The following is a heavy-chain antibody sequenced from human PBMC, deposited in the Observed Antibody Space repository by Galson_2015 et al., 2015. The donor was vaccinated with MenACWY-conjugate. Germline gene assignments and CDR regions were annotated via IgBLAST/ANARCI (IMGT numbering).Heavy chain of an antibody. D-gene: IGHD6-19*01. V-gene: IGHV3-11*01. CDR2: ISNTGGFR. Sequence: SLRLSCAASGFTFSDYYMNWVRQAPGKGLEWISYISNTGGFRYYADSVKGRFTISRDDAKNSLYLQMNSLRAEDTAVYYCARDRGGPVAGERGPANYWGQGALVTVSS. CDR3: ARDRGGPVAGERGPANY. CDR1: GFTFSDYY. J-gene: IGHJ4*02.